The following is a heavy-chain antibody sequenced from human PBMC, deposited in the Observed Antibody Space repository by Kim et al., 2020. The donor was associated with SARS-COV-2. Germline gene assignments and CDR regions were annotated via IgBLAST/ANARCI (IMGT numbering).Heavy chain of an antibody. D-gene: IGHD6-13*01. CDR1: GYSFTKYY. Sequence: ASVKVSCKASGYSFTKYYIHWVRQAPGQGLEWMGIINPSGDSPIYAQKFQGRVTMTRDTSTTTVYLEMSSLRSEDTAVYYCAGAAAVAPVNWGQGTLVTVSS. CDR2: INPSGDSP. J-gene: IGHJ4*02. V-gene: IGHV1-46*01. CDR3: AGAAAVAPVN.